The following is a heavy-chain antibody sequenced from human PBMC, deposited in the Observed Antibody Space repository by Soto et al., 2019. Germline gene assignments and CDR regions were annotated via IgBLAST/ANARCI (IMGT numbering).Heavy chain of an antibody. J-gene: IGHJ4*02. CDR3: ARVNGPNDFDY. CDR1: GFTFSSYS. Sequence: EVQLVESGGGLVKPGGSLRLSCAASGFTFSSYSMNWVRQAPGKGLEWVSFISSSSSYIYYADSVKGRFTISRDDAENTLYLKKNSLRGEDTAVYYCARVNGPNDFDYGGQGTLVTVSA. CDR2: ISSSSSYI. V-gene: IGHV3-21*01. D-gene: IGHD1-1*01.